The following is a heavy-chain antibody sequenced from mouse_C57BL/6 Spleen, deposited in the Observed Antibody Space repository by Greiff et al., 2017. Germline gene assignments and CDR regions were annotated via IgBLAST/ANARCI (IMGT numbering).Heavy chain of an antibody. CDR1: GYAFSSSW. CDR2: IYPGDGDT. Sequence: QVQLQQSGPELVKPGASVKISCKASGYAFSSSWMNWVKQRPGKGLEWIGLIYPGDGDTNYNGKFKGKATLTADKSSSTAYMQLSSLTAEDAAVYFWASVVAEGWFAYWGQGTLVTVSA. CDR3: ASVVAEGWFAY. D-gene: IGHD1-1*01. J-gene: IGHJ3*01. V-gene: IGHV1-82*01.